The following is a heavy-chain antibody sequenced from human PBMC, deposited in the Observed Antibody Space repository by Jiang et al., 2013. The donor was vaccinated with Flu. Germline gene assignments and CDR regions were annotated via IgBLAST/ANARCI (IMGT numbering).Heavy chain of an antibody. CDR1: GDSVSSNSAA. D-gene: IGHD3-22*01. CDR3: ARDPLHSSGYYLEPSTGMDV. J-gene: IGHJ6*04. V-gene: IGHV6-1*01. Sequence: QTLSLTCAISGDSVSSNSAAWNWIRQSPSRGLEWLGRTYYRSKWYNDYAVSVKSRITINPDTSKNQFSLQLNSVTPEDTAVYYCARDPLHSSGYYLEPSTGMDVWGKGTTVTVSS. CDR2: TYYRSKWYN.